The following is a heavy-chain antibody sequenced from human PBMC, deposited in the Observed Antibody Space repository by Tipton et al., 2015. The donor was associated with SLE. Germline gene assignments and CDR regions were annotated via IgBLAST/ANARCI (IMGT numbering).Heavy chain of an antibody. Sequence: QLVQSGAEVKKPGASVKVSCKASKYTFTGYYMHWVRQAPGQGLEWMGRINPNSGGTNYAQKFQGRVTMTRDTSISTAYMELSSLTHDDTAVYYCARAGDSAWFPHTFDYWGQGTLVTVSS. CDR3: ARAGDSAWFPHTFDY. D-gene: IGHD3-10*01. V-gene: IGHV1-2*06. CDR2: INPNSGGT. J-gene: IGHJ4*02. CDR1: KYTFTGYY.